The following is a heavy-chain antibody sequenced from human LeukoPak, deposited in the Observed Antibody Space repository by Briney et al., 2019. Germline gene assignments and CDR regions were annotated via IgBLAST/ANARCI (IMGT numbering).Heavy chain of an antibody. J-gene: IGHJ4*02. CDR3: ARVFGVWGSYRPYYFDY. D-gene: IGHD3-16*02. Sequence: GGSLRLSCAASGSTFSSYWMSWVRQAPGKGLEWVANIKQDGSEKYYVDSVKGRFTISRDNAKNSLYLQMNSLRAEDTAVYYCARVFGVWGSYRPYYFDYWGQGTLVTVSS. V-gene: IGHV3-7*03. CDR2: IKQDGSEK. CDR1: GSTFSSYW.